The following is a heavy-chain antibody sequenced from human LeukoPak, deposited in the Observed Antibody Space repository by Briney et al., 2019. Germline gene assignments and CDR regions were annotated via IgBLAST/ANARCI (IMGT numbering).Heavy chain of an antibody. J-gene: IGHJ4*02. Sequence: AGVSLRLSCAASGFTVSSNYMSWVRQAPGKGLEWVSVIYSGGSTYYADSVKGRFTISRDNSKNTLYLQMNRLRAEETAVYYCARVAPPYYYDSSGYFDYWGQGTLVTVSS. CDR2: IYSGGST. CDR1: GFTVSSNY. D-gene: IGHD3-22*01. V-gene: IGHV3-53*01. CDR3: ARVAPPYYYDSSGYFDY.